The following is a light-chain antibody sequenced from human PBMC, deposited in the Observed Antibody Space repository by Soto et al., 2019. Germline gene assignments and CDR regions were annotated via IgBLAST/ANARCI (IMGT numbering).Light chain of an antibody. V-gene: IGKV4-1*01. J-gene: IGKJ1*01. Sequence: DIVLTQSPDSLAVSLGGRATINCKSSQSVLYSSTNKDYLAWYQQRPGQPPKLLIYWASTRQSGVPDRFSGSGSGTDFNLTIRSLQAADVAVYHCHQYFTLPRTFGQGTRVEI. CDR2: WAS. CDR3: HQYFTLPRT. CDR1: QSVLYSSTNKDY.